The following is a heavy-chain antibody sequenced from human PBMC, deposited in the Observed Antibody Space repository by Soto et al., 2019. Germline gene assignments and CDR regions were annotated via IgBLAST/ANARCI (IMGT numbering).Heavy chain of an antibody. J-gene: IGHJ4*02. CDR2: IYSGGYT. Sequence: EVQLVESGGGLIQPGGSLRLSCAVSGFTVSNNYMSWVRQAPGKGLEGVSVIYSGGYTAYGDSVKGRFTISRDNSKNKLFIQIKGPGADTPAVYYGATERGGGGYWGQGTLVTVSS. D-gene: IGHD3-10*01. CDR3: ATERGGGGY. CDR1: GFTVSNNY. V-gene: IGHV3-53*01.